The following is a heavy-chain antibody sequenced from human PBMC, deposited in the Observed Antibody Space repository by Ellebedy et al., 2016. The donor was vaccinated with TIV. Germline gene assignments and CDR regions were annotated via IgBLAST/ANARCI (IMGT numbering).Heavy chain of an antibody. Sequence: SVKVSCKAPGDTFTNNAFTWVRQAPGQGLEWMGGIIPMFATTNYAQKFQGRVTITADRFTSTAYMELSSLRSEDTAVYYCARHRGYYYYYGMDVWGQGTTVTVSS. CDR2: IIPMFATT. CDR3: ARHRGYYYYYGMDV. CDR1: GDTFTNNA. J-gene: IGHJ6*02. V-gene: IGHV1-69*06.